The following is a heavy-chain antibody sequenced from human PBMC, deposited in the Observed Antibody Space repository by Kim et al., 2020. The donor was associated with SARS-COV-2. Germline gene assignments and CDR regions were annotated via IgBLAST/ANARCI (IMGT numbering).Heavy chain of an antibody. Sequence: SVKVSCKASGGTFSSYAISWVRQAPGQGLEWMGGIIPIFGTANYAQKFQGRVTITADESTSTAYMELSSLRSEDTAVYYCARDRGKWYYYGSGSYQRAHDYYYYGMDVWGQGTTVTVSS. J-gene: IGHJ6*02. CDR1: GGTFSSYA. CDR3: ARDRGKWYYYGSGSYQRAHDYYYYGMDV. V-gene: IGHV1-69*13. D-gene: IGHD3-10*01. CDR2: IIPIFGTA.